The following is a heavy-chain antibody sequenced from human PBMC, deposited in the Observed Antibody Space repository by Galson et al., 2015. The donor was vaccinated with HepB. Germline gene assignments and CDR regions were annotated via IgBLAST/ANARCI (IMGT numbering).Heavy chain of an antibody. CDR3: AKSAHGFWTGYLA. D-gene: IGHD3/OR15-3a*01. CDR2: ISTGGDT. Sequence: SLRLSCAASGFTFSTFAMSWVRQAPGKGLEWVSAISTGGDTYYADSVKGRFTISRDNPMNTLYLQMNSLRAEDTAVYYCAKSAHGFWTGYLAWVQGTLVTVSS. V-gene: IGHV3-23*01. J-gene: IGHJ5*02. CDR1: GFTFSTFA.